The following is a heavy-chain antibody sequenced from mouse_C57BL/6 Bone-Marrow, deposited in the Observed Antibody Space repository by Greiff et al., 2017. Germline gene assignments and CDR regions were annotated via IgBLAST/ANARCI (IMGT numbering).Heavy chain of an antibody. CDR1: GYTFTSYW. CDR2: INPSNGGT. J-gene: IGHJ2*01. D-gene: IGHD1-1*01. CDR3: ARGVTTVVTLDYFDY. V-gene: IGHV1-53*01. Sequence: VQLQQPGTELVKPGASVKLSCKASGYTFTSYWMHWVKQRPGQGLEWIGNINPSNGGTNYNEKFKSKATLTVDKSSSTAYMQLSSLTSEDSAVYYCARGVTTVVTLDYFDYWGQGTTLTVSS.